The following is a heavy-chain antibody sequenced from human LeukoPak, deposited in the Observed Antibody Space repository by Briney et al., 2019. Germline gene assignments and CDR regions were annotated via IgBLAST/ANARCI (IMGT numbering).Heavy chain of an antibody. Sequence: SETLSLTCAVYGGSFSGYYWSWIRQPPGKGLERIGEINHSGSTNYNPSLKSRVTISVDTSKNQFSLKLSSVTAADTAVYYCARDNYDYVWGSYQNFDYWGQGTLVTVSS. CDR3: ARDNYDYVWGSYQNFDY. J-gene: IGHJ4*02. D-gene: IGHD3-16*02. CDR1: GGSFSGYY. CDR2: INHSGST. V-gene: IGHV4-34*01.